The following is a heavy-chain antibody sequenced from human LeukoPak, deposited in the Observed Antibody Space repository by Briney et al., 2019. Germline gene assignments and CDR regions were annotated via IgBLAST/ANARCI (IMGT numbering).Heavy chain of an antibody. V-gene: IGHV3-53*01. CDR2: MYSGGST. D-gene: IGHD2-15*01. Sequence: GGSLRLSCTASGFTVRSNYMSWVRQSPRKGLEWVSIMYSGGSTDYADSVKGRFIISRDHSKNTLYLQMNSLRAEDTAVYYCARDQYGSGGSCYGDAFYFWAKGQWSPSLQ. J-gene: IGHJ3*01. CDR1: GFTVRSNY. CDR3: ARDQYGSGGSCYGDAFYF.